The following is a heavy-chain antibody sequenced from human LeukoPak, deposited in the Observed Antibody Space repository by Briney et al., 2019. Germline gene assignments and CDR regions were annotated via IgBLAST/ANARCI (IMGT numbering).Heavy chain of an antibody. CDR2: INPNSGGT. Sequence: GASVKVSCTASGYTFTGYYMHWVRQAPGQGLEWMGWINPNSGGTNYAQKFQGRVTMTRDTSISTAYMELSRLRSDDTAVYYCARAFDFWSGYSLDYWGQGTLVTVSS. CDR1: GYTFTGYY. CDR3: ARAFDFWSGYSLDY. D-gene: IGHD3-3*01. J-gene: IGHJ4*02. V-gene: IGHV1-2*02.